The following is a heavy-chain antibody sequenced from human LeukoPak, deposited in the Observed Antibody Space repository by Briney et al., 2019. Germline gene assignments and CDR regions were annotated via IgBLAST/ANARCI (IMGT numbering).Heavy chain of an antibody. J-gene: IGHJ6*04. CDR3: ARSGRDIVVVPAAKETLVDYYYYGMDV. Sequence: SVKVSCKASGGTFSSYAISWVRQAPGQGLEWMGGIIPIFGTANYAQKFQGRVTITADKSTSTAYMELSSLRSEDTAVYYCARSGRDIVVVPAAKETLVDYYYYGMDVWGKGTTVTVSS. CDR2: IIPIFGTA. V-gene: IGHV1-69*06. CDR1: GGTFSSYA. D-gene: IGHD2-2*01.